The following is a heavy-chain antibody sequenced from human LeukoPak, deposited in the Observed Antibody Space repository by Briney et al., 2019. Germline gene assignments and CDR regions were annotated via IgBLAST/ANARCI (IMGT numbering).Heavy chain of an antibody. V-gene: IGHV4-38-2*02. CDR3: ARVIAAPGTGGWFDP. Sequence: PSETLSLTCTVSGYSISSGYYWGWIRQPPGKGLERIGSFYHSGSTYYNPTLKSRVTISVDTSKNQLSLKLSSVTAADTAVYYCARVIAAPGTGGWFDPWGEGTLVTVSS. D-gene: IGHD6-13*01. CDR1: GYSISSGYY. CDR2: FYHSGST. J-gene: IGHJ5*02.